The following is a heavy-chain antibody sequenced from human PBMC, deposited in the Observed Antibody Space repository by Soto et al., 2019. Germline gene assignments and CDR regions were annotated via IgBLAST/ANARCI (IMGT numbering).Heavy chain of an antibody. D-gene: IGHD3-22*01. CDR2: IIPIFGTA. J-gene: IGHJ5*02. CDR1: GGTFSSYA. V-gene: IGHV1-69*12. CDR3: ARDRGPSSGYYPYWFDP. Sequence: QVQLVQSGAEVKKPGSSVKVSCKASGGTFSSYAITWVRQAPGQGLEWMGGIIPIFGTANYAQKFQGRVTITADXSXSXXYMELSSLRSEAPAVYYCARDRGPSSGYYPYWFDPWGQGTLVTVSS.